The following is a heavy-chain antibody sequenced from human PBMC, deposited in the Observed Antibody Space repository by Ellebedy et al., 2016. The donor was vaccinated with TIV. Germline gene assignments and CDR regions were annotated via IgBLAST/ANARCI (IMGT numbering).Heavy chain of an antibody. CDR1: GGSISSYY. CDR2: IYYSGST. D-gene: IGHD2-15*01. Sequence: MPSETLSLTCTVSGGSISSYYWSWIRQPPRKGLEWIGYIYYSGSTNYNPSLKSRVTISVDTSKNQFSLKLSSVTAADTAVYYCASRYCSGGSCYPDAFDIWGQGTMVTVSS. J-gene: IGHJ3*02. V-gene: IGHV4-59*01. CDR3: ASRYCSGGSCYPDAFDI.